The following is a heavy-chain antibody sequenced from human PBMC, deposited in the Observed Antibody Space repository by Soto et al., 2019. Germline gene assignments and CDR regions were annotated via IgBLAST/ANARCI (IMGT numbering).Heavy chain of an antibody. Sequence: GASVKVSCKASGYTFTSYGISWVRQAPGQGLEWMGGIIPIFGTANYAQKFQGRVTITADESTSTAYMELSSLRSEDTAVYYCARGRIFRLSLYGMDVWGQGTTVTVSS. CDR2: IIPIFGTA. CDR3: ARGRIFRLSLYGMDV. V-gene: IGHV1-69*13. J-gene: IGHJ6*02. CDR1: GYTFTSYG. D-gene: IGHD3-3*01.